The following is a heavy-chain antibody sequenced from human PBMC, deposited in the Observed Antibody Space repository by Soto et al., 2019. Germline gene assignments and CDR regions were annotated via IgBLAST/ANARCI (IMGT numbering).Heavy chain of an antibody. Sequence: PSETLSLTCAVYGGSFSGYYWSWIRQPPGKGLEWIGEINHSGSTNYNPSLKSRVTISVDTSKNQFSLKLSSVTAADTAVYYCARVTKSTIFGVVSLDYWGQGTLVTVS. CDR1: GGSFSGYY. V-gene: IGHV4-34*01. CDR2: INHSGST. CDR3: ARVTKSTIFGVVSLDY. D-gene: IGHD3-3*01. J-gene: IGHJ4*02.